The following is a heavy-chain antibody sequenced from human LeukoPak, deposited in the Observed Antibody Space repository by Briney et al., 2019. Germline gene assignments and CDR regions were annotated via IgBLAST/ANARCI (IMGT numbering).Heavy chain of an antibody. J-gene: IGHJ5*02. CDR3: AKEGLIAAAGAMNWFDP. Sequence: GGSLRLSCAASGFTFSSYSMNWVRQAPGKGLEWVSSISSSSSYIYYADSVKGRFTISRDNAKNSLYLQMNSLRAEDTALYYCAKEGLIAAAGAMNWFDPWGQGTLVTVSS. CDR1: GFTFSSYS. CDR2: ISSSSSYI. V-gene: IGHV3-21*04. D-gene: IGHD6-13*01.